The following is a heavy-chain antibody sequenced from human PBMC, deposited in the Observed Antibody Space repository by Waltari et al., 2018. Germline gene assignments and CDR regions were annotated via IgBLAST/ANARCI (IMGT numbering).Heavy chain of an antibody. Sequence: QVQLQESGPGLVKPSETLSLPCAVSGYSISSGYYWGWIRQPPGKGLEWSGSSYHSGRTYYNPSRKGRVTIAVDTSKNQFSLKLSSVTAADTAVYYCARGGWYCGGECPPSQFDPWGQGTLVTVSS. CDR3: ARGGWYCGGECPPSQFDP. CDR1: GYSISSGYY. V-gene: IGHV4-38-2*01. D-gene: IGHD2-21*01. J-gene: IGHJ5*02. CDR2: SYHSGRT.